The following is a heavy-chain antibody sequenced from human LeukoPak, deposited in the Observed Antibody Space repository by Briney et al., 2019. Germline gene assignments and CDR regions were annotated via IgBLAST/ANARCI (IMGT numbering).Heavy chain of an antibody. Sequence: GGSLRLSCAASGFTFSSYAMSWVRQAPGKGLEWVSAISGSGGSTYYADSVKGRFTISRDNSKNTLYLQMNSLRAEDTAAYYCAKTPGIAAAGTDYYYYYGMDVWGQGTTVTVSS. D-gene: IGHD6-13*01. CDR1: GFTFSSYA. CDR2: ISGSGGST. V-gene: IGHV3-23*01. CDR3: AKTPGIAAAGTDYYYYYGMDV. J-gene: IGHJ6*02.